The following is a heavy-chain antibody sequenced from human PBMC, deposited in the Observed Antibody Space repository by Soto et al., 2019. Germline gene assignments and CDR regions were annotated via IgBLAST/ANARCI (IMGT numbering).Heavy chain of an antibody. CDR3: AKDRSYYDFWSGYYPYYYYYGMDV. V-gene: IGHV3-23*01. J-gene: IGHJ6*02. Sequence: GGSLRLSCAASGFTFSSYAMSWVRQAPGKGLEWVSAISGSGGSTYYADSVKGRFTISRDNSKNTLYLQMNSLRAEDTAVYYCAKDRSYYDFWSGYYPYYYYYGMDVWGQGTTITVSS. CDR2: ISGSGGST. D-gene: IGHD3-3*01. CDR1: GFTFSSYA.